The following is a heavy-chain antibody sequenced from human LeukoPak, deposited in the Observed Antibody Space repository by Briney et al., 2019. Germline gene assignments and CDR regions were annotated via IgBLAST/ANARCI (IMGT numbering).Heavy chain of an antibody. V-gene: IGHV1-2*02. CDR2: INPTSGDT. CDR1: GYTFTGYY. J-gene: IGHJ4*02. Sequence: GASVKVSCKASGYTFTGYYIHWVRQAPGQGLEWMGWINPTSGDTNYVQKFQGRVTMTRDTSISTAYMELSRLRSDDTAVYYCATQRGSYLWGTDFDYWGQGTLVTVSS. CDR3: ATQRGSYLWGTDFDY. D-gene: IGHD3-16*01.